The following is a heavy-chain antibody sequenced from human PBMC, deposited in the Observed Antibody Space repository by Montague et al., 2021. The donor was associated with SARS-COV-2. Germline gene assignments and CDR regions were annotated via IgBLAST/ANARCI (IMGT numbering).Heavy chain of an antibody. CDR1: GGSISSYY. Sequence: SETLSLTCTVSGGSISSYYWSWIRQPPGKGLEWIGYIYYSGSTNYNPSLKSRVNISVDTSKNQSSLKLSSVTAADTAVYYCARLEAGDCSGGSCYSSWFDPWGQGTLVTVSS. D-gene: IGHD2-15*01. V-gene: IGHV4-59*08. CDR3: ARLEAGDCSGGSCYSSWFDP. CDR2: IYYSGST. J-gene: IGHJ5*02.